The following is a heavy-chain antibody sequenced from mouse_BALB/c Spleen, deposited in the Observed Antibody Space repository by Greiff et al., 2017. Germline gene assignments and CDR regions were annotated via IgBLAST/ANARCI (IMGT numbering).Heavy chain of an antibody. V-gene: IGHV7-3*02. CDR3: ARDWEYDGYYDYAMDY. CDR2: IRNKANGYTT. D-gene: IGHD2-3*01. J-gene: IGHJ4*01. Sequence: EVKVVESGGGLVQPGGSLRLSCATSGFTFTDYYMSWVRQPPGKALEWLGFIRNKANGYTTEYSASVKGRFTISRDNSQSILYLQMNTLRAEDSATYYCARDWEYDGYYDYAMDYWGQGTSVTVSS. CDR1: GFTFTDYY.